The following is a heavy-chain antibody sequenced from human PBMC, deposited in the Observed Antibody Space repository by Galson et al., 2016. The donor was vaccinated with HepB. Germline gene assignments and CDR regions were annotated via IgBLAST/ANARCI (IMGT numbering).Heavy chain of an antibody. CDR1: GYSFTSYW. CDR2: IYPGDSDT. V-gene: IGHV5-51*01. CDR3: ARRRDTASSARYFDY. Sequence: QSGAEVKKPGESLEISCKGSGYSFTSYWIAWVRQMPGKGLEWMAIIYPGDSDTRYSPSFQGQVTISVDKSISTAYLQWSSLKASDTAMYFCARRRDTASSARYFDYWGQGTLVTVSS. J-gene: IGHJ4*02. D-gene: IGHD1-26*01.